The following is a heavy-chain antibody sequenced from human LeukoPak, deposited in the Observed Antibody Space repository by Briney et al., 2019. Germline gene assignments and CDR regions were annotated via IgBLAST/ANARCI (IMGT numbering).Heavy chain of an antibody. V-gene: IGHV4-34*01. D-gene: IGHD1-7*01. J-gene: IGHJ4*02. CDR1: GGSFSGYY. Sequence: SETLSLTCAVYGGSFSGYYWSWIRQPPGKGLEWIGEINHSGSTNYNPSLKSRVTISVDTSKSQFSLKLSSVTAADTAVYYCARELELPYYFDYWGQGTLVTVSS. CDR3: ARELELPYYFDY. CDR2: INHSGST.